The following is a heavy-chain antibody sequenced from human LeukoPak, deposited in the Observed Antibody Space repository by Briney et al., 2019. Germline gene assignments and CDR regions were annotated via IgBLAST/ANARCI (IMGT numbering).Heavy chain of an antibody. J-gene: IGHJ6*03. Sequence: GGSLRLSCAASGFTFSSYWMSWVRQAPGKGLEWVANIRQDGVKKNYVDPVKGRFTISRDNAKNSLYLQMNSLRAEDTAVYYCARDYNHYMDVWGKGTTVTVSS. V-gene: IGHV3-7*01. CDR3: ARDYNHYMDV. CDR1: GFTFSSYW. CDR2: IRQDGVKK.